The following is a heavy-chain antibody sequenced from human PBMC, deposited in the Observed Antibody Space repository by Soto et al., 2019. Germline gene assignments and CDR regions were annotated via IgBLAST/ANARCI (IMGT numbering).Heavy chain of an antibody. J-gene: IGHJ6*03. D-gene: IGHD4-17*01. Sequence: GGSLRLSCAASGFTVSSNYMSWVRQAPGKGLEWVSVIYSGGSTYYADSVKGRFTISRENSKNTRYLQMNSLRAEDTAVYYCARAAGDYGDYVGYYYYYMDVWGKGTTVTVSS. CDR1: GFTVSSNY. V-gene: IGHV3-66*01. CDR2: IYSGGST. CDR3: ARAAGDYGDYVGYYYYYMDV.